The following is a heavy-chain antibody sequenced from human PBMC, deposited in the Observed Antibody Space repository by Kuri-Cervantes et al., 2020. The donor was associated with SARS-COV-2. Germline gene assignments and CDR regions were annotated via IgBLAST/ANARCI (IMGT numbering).Heavy chain of an antibody. D-gene: IGHD3-16*02. CDR3: ARGIVPASDCFDY. CDR2: INHSGST. CDR1: GGSFSGYY. V-gene: IGHV4-34*01. J-gene: IGHJ4*02. Sequence: GSLRLSCSVYGGSFSGYYWIWTRQHPGKGLEWNGEINHSGSTNYNPSLKSRVTISLDTSKKQFSLTLIAVTAADTAVYFCARGIVPASDCFDYWGQGTLVTVSS.